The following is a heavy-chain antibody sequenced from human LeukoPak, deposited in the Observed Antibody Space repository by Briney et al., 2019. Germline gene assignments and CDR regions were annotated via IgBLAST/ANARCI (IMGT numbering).Heavy chain of an antibody. CDR2: INPSGGST. CDR1: GYTFTSYY. V-gene: IGHV1-46*01. Sequence: ASVKVSCKASGYTFTSYYMHWERQAPGQGLEWMGIINPSGGSTSYAQKFQGRVTMTRDTSTSTVYMELSSLRSEDTAVYYCATSHSSGYYFDYWGQGTLVTVSS. J-gene: IGHJ4*02. CDR3: ATSHSSGYYFDY. D-gene: IGHD3-22*01.